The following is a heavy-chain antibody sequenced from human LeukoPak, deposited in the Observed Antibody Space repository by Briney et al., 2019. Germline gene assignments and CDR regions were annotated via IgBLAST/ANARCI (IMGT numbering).Heavy chain of an antibody. D-gene: IGHD6-19*01. Sequence: ASVKVSCKASGYTFTGYYMHWVRQAPGQGLEWMGWINPNSGGTNYAQKFQGRVTMTRDTSISTAYMELSRLRSDDTAVYYCARDETAVAAFLYRGQGTLVTVSS. CDR1: GYTFTGYY. J-gene: IGHJ4*02. CDR3: ARDETAVAAFLY. CDR2: INPNSGGT. V-gene: IGHV1-2*02.